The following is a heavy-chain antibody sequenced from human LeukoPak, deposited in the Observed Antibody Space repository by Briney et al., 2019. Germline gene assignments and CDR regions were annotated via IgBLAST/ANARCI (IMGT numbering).Heavy chain of an antibody. D-gene: IGHD2-2*01. J-gene: IGHJ4*02. CDR3: AKESVPTAMDY. V-gene: IGHV3-23*01. Sequence: GGSLRLSCAASGFTFSNYAMSWVRQAPGKGLEWVSAISGSSSRTHYTDSVKGRFTISRDNSKNTLSLQMNSLRAEDTAVYYCAKESVPTAMDYWGQGILVTVSS. CDR2: ISGSSSRT. CDR1: GFTFSNYA.